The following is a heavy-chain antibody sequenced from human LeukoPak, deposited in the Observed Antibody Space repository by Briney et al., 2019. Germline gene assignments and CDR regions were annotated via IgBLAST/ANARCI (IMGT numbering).Heavy chain of an antibody. J-gene: IGHJ4*02. D-gene: IGHD3-16*01. V-gene: IGHV3-21*01. Sequence: GGSLRLSCAASGFTFISNTRNWARQPPGKGLEWVSSISSSSSYIYYADSVKGRFTISRDNAKNSLYLQMNSLRAEDTAVYYCARDIISLGAFDYWGQGTLVTVSS. CDR2: ISSSSSYI. CDR1: GFTFISNT. CDR3: ARDIISLGAFDY.